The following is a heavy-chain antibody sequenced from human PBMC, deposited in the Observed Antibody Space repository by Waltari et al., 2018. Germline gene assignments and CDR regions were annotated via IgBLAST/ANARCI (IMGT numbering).Heavy chain of an antibody. CDR2: ISLNSDSI. Sequence: EVQLVASGGGLVQPGRSLRLSCAASGFIFDEYAMHWVRHPPGKGLEWVSGISLNSDSIAYADSVKGRFTISRDNAKNSLYLQMNSLRAEDTALYYCAKDLEGVHLWFFDYWGQGTLVTVSS. CDR3: AKDLEGVHLWFFDY. D-gene: IGHD5-18*01. J-gene: IGHJ4*02. V-gene: IGHV3-9*01. CDR1: GFIFDEYA.